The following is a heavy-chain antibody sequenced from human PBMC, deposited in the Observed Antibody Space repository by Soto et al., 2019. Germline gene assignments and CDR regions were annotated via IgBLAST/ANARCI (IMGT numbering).Heavy chain of an antibody. J-gene: IGHJ3*02. CDR1: GYTFTSYG. CDR2: ISAYNGNT. D-gene: IGHD6-19*01. Sequence: ASVKVSCKASGYTFTSYGISWVRQAPGQGLEWMGWISAYNGNTNYAQKLQGRVTMTTDTSTSTAYMELRSLRSDDTAVYYCARDGLGGWYEGDAFDIWGQGTMVTVSS. CDR3: ARDGLGGWYEGDAFDI. V-gene: IGHV1-18*01.